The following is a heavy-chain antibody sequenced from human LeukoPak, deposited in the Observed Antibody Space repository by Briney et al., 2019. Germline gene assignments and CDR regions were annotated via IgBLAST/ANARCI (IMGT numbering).Heavy chain of an antibody. J-gene: IGHJ6*03. CDR1: GGSFSGYY. D-gene: IGHD4-11*01. CDR2: INHSGST. V-gene: IGHV4-34*01. Sequence: SETLSLTCAVYGGSFSGYYWSWIRQPPGKGLEWIGEINHSGSTNYNPSLKSRVTISVDTSKNQFSLKLSSVTAADTAVYYCGRGFRYSMLYYYYYMDVWGKGTTVTVSS. CDR3: GRGFRYSMLYYYYYMDV.